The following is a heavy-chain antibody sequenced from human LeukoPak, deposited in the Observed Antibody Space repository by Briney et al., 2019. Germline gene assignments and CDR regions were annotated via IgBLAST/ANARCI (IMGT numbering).Heavy chain of an antibody. J-gene: IGHJ3*01. CDR1: GYTFTDYY. D-gene: IGHD2-15*01. V-gene: IGHV1-2*06. Sequence: AASVKVSCKASGYTFTDYYMHWVRKAPGQALDWVGRLDPYCGGIRYAQRFQRRVTITSDTPVSTDYMELSRLTSDDTAMYFFAGGGGSCGDVWGQGTMVAVSS. CDR3: AGGGGSCGDV. CDR2: LDPYCGGI.